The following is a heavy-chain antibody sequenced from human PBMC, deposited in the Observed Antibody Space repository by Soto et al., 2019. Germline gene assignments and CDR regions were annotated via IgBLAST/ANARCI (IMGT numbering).Heavy chain of an antibody. CDR3: ATGIRFDNTYYYDSSGYRPFDY. CDR1: GYTLTELS. Sequence: GASVKVSCKVSGYTLTELSMHWVRQAPGKGLEWMGGFDPEDGETIYAQKFQGRVTMTEDTSTDTAYMELSSLRSEDTAVYYCATGIRFDNTYYYDSSGYRPFDYWGQGTLVTVSS. D-gene: IGHD3-22*01. CDR2: FDPEDGET. J-gene: IGHJ4*02. V-gene: IGHV1-24*01.